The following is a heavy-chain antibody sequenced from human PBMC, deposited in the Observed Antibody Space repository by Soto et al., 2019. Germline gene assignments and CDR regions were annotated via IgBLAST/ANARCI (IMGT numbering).Heavy chain of an antibody. CDR3: ARSIGIAVAGYWFDL. D-gene: IGHD6-19*01. CDR1: GYTFTSYG. Sequence: GSSVKVSCKASGYTFTSYGISWVRQAPGQGLEWMGWISAYNGNTNYAQKLQGRVTMTTDTSTSTAYMELRSLRSDDTAVYYCARSIGIAVAGYWFDLSCQGTLLTVSS. J-gene: IGHJ5*02. V-gene: IGHV1-18*01. CDR2: ISAYNGNT.